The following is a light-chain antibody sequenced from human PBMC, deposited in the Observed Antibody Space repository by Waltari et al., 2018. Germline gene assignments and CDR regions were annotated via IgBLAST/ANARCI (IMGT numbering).Light chain of an antibody. V-gene: IGKV1-17*01. CDR1: QGIRSS. Sequence: DIQMTQSPSSLSASVGDTVTITCRASQGIRSSLNWFQQKPGKAPKLLIYAASSLESGVPSRFRGSGSGTEFTLTISSLQPEDFAAYYCLQHNSYPYSFGQGTKVEIK. CDR3: LQHNSYPYS. CDR2: AAS. J-gene: IGKJ2*03.